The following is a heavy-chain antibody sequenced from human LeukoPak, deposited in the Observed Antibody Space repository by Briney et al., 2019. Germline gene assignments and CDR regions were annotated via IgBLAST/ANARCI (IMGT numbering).Heavy chain of an antibody. D-gene: IGHD3-10*01. CDR3: ARDLTRGDGSGSYSPVDY. Sequence: PSETLSLTCTVSGYSISSGYYWGWIRQPPGKGLEWIGSIYHSGSTYYNPSLKSRVTISVDTSKNQFSLKLSSVTAADTAVYYCARDLTRGDGSGSYSPVDYWGQGTLVTVSS. CDR2: IYHSGST. CDR1: GYSISSGYY. J-gene: IGHJ4*02. V-gene: IGHV4-38-2*02.